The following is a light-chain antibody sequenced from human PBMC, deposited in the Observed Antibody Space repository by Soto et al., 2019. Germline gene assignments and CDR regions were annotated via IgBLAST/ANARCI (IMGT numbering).Light chain of an antibody. J-gene: IGKJ4*01. Sequence: EIVMTQSPATLSVSPGETATLSCRARQSVASHLAWYHQKPGQCPRLLISGAFTRATGIPARFSGSESGTEFTVTVTSLQSEDFAVYCCQAYTKWPRLTFGGGTKVEIK. CDR3: QAYTKWPRLT. CDR2: GAF. CDR1: QSVASH. V-gene: IGKV3-15*01.